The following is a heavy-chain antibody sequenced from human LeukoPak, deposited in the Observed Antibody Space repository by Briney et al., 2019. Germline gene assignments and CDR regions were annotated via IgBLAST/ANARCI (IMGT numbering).Heavy chain of an antibody. D-gene: IGHD3-22*01. V-gene: IGHV4-59*01. J-gene: IGHJ5*02. CDR2: IYYSGST. CDR1: GGSISSYY. CDR3: ARVGGDSSGYWGFDP. Sequence: SETLSLTCTVTGGSISSYYWSWIRQPPGKGLEWIGYIYYSGSTNYNPSLKSRVTISVDTSKNQFSLKLSSVTAADTAVYYCARVGGDSSGYWGFDPWGQGTLVTVSS.